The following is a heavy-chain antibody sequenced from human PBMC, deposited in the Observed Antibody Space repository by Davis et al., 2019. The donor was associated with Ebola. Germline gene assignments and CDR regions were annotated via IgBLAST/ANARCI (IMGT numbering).Heavy chain of an antibody. J-gene: IGHJ3*02. CDR2: IGTAGDT. CDR3: ARAHFWSGSGAFDI. Sequence: GESLKISCAASGFTVSSNYMSWVRQAPGEGLEWVSAIGTAGDTYYPGSVKGRFTISRENAKNSLYLQMNSLRAGDTAVYYCARAHFWSGSGAFDIWGQGTMATVSS. V-gene: IGHV3-13*01. D-gene: IGHD3-3*02. CDR1: GFTVSSNY.